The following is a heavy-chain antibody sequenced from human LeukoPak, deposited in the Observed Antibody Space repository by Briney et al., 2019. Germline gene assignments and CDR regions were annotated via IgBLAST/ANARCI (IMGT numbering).Heavy chain of an antibody. D-gene: IGHD1-26*01. J-gene: IGHJ4*02. Sequence: KPGGSLRLSCAASGFTFSDYYMSWIRQAPGKGLEWVSYISSSGSTIYYADSVKGRFTISRDNAKSSLYLQMNSLRAEDTAVYYCARQYTGSYLHPQPSDYWGQGTLVTVSS. CDR1: GFTFSDYY. CDR3: ARQYTGSYLHPQPSDY. CDR2: ISSSGSTI. V-gene: IGHV3-11*01.